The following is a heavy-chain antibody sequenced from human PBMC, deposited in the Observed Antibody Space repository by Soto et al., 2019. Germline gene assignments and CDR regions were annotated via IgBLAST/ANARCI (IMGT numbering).Heavy chain of an antibody. CDR1: GYSFASYW. Sequence: GESLKISCQGSGYSFASYWIGWVRQMPGKDLEWTGIIYPGDSDTRYSPSFQGQVTISADKSLRTAYLQWTSLKASDTALYYCARTRSFTLGFYYDGMDVWGQGTTVTVSS. J-gene: IGHJ6*02. D-gene: IGHD6-6*01. CDR2: IYPGDSDT. CDR3: ARTRSFTLGFYYDGMDV. V-gene: IGHV5-51*01.